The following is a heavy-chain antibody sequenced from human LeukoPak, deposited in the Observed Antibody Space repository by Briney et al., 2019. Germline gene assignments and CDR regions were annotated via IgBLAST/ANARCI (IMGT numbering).Heavy chain of an antibody. CDR2: IYYSGST. D-gene: IGHD6-13*01. CDR1: GGSISSYY. CDR3: ARPYSSSGIDY. J-gene: IGHJ4*02. Sequence: SETLSLTCTVSGGSISSYYWGWIRQPPGKGLEWIGSIYYSGSTYYNPSLKSRVTISVDTSKNQFSLKLSSVTAADTAVYYCARPYSSSGIDYWGQGTLVTASS. V-gene: IGHV4-39*07.